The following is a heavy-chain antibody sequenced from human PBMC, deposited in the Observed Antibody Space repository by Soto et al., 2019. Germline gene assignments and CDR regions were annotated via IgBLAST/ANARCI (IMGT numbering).Heavy chain of an antibody. Sequence: ASVKVSCKASGGTFSSYAISWVRQAPGQGLEWMGGIIPIFGTANYAQKFQGRVTITADESTSTAYMELSSLRSEDTAVYYFARGYCSITSCSNWFDPWGQGTLVTVSS. V-gene: IGHV1-69*13. CDR1: GGTFSSYA. CDR2: IIPIFGTA. CDR3: ARGYCSITSCSNWFDP. D-gene: IGHD2-2*01. J-gene: IGHJ5*02.